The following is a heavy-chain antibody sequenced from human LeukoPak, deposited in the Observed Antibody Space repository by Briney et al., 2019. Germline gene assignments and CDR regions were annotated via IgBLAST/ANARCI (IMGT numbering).Heavy chain of an antibody. J-gene: IGHJ6*03. Sequence: KPSETLSLTCTVSGGSISSSSYYWGWIRQPPGKGLEWIGSIYYSGSTYYNPSLKSRVTISVDTSKNQFSLKLSSVTAADTAVYYCAMFGESTYYYYYMDVWGKGTTVTVSS. V-gene: IGHV4-39*01. D-gene: IGHD3-10*02. CDR3: AMFGESTYYYYYMDV. CDR2: IYYSGST. CDR1: GGSISSSSYY.